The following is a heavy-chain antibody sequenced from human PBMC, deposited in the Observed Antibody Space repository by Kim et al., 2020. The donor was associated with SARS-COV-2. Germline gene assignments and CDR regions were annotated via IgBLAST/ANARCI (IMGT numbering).Heavy chain of an antibody. CDR3: ARGLPGRAMVRGAKFDY. D-gene: IGHD3-10*01. Sequence: GGSLRLSCAASGFTSSSYGMHWVRQAPGKGLEWVAFVWYDGTNKYYADSVKGRFTVSRNTSNLFLQMNSLRVEDTAMYYCARGLPGRAMVRGAKFDYWGQGTLVTVSS. J-gene: IGHJ4*02. CDR2: VWYDGTNK. V-gene: IGHV3-33*01. CDR1: GFTSSSYG.